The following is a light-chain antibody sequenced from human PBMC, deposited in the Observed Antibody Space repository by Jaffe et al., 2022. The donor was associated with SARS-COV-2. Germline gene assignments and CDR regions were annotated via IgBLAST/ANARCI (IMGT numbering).Light chain of an antibody. CDR3: QQYYSTPPT. CDR2: WAS. CDR1: QSVLYSSNNKNY. V-gene: IGKV4-1*01. Sequence: DIVMTQSPDSLAVSLGARATINCKSSQSVLYSSNNKNYLAWYQQKPGQPPKLLLYWASTRESGVPDRFSGSGSGTDFTLTISSLQAEDVAVYYCQQYYSTPPTFGQGTKVEIK. J-gene: IGKJ1*01.